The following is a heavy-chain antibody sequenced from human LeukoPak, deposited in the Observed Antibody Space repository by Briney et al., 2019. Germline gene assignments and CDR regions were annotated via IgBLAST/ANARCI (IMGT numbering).Heavy chain of an antibody. CDR1: GYTFTNYG. J-gene: IGHJ4*02. CDR3: ARARLGELSSFDY. D-gene: IGHD3-16*02. Sequence: ASVKVSCKASGYTFTNYGINWVRQAPGQGLEWMGWISAFNGHTNYAQKFQGRVTMTTDTSMSTAYMELRSLRSDDTAVYYCARARLGELSSFDYWGQGTLVTVSS. V-gene: IGHV1-18*01. CDR2: ISAFNGHT.